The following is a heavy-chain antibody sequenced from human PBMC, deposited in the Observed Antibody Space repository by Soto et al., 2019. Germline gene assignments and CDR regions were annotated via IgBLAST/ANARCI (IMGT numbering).Heavy chain of an antibody. J-gene: IGHJ5*02. CDR2: INHSGST. CDR3: ARARHCSSTSCYLDVGLDP. Sequence: PSETLSLTCAVYGGSFSGYYWSWIRQPPGKGLEWIGEINHSGSTNYNPSLKSRVTISVDTSKNQFSLKLSSVTAADTAVYYCARARHCSSTSCYLDVGLDPWGQGTLVTVSS. V-gene: IGHV4-34*01. CDR1: GGSFSGYY. D-gene: IGHD2-2*01.